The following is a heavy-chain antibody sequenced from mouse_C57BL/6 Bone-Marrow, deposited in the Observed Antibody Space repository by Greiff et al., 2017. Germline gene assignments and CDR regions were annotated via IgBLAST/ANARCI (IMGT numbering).Heavy chain of an antibody. D-gene: IGHD1-1*01. V-gene: IGHV1-63*01. CDR2: IYPGGGYT. Sequence: QVQLKESGAELVRPGTSVKMSCKASGYTFTNYWIGWAKQRPGHGLEWIGDIYPGGGYTNYNEKFKGKATLTADKSSSTAYMQFSSLTSEDSAIYYCARSLTTVVATDGWYFDVWGTGTAVTVSS. CDR1: GYTFTNYW. J-gene: IGHJ1*03. CDR3: ARSLTTVVATDGWYFDV.